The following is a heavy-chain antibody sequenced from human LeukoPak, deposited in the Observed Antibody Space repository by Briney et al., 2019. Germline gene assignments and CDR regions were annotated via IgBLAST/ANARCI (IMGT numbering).Heavy chain of an antibody. CDR1: GFTLSSFE. CDR3: ASQPPPSRWSAAGTSY. D-gene: IGHD6-13*01. V-gene: IGHV3-48*03. CDR2: VNSSGSTI. Sequence: GGSLRLSCPASGFTLSSFEMNGDRQAPGKGLNRLTYVNSSGSTIYYADSVKGRFTISRDNAKNSLYLQMNSLRAGDTAVYYCASQPPPSRWSAAGTSYWGQGTLVTVSS. J-gene: IGHJ4*02.